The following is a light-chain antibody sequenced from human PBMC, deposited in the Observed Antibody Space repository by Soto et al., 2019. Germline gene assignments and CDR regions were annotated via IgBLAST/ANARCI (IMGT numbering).Light chain of an antibody. V-gene: IGKV3-20*01. CDR3: QQYDNSPIT. J-gene: IGKJ5*01. Sequence: EIVSTQSPGTLSLSPGERATLSCRASQSISSSFLAWYQQKPGQAPRLLIYGASSRATGIPDRFSGTGSETDFTLTISRLEPEDFAVYYCQQYDNSPITFGQGTRLEIK. CDR2: GAS. CDR1: QSISSSF.